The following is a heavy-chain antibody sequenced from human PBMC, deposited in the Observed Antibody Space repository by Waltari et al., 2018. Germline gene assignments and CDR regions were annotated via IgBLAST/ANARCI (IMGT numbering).Heavy chain of an antibody. V-gene: IGHV3-30*02. CDR1: GLTFNTYG. CDR2: IRYDGSYK. J-gene: IGHJ3*02. Sequence: QVQLVESGGRVVQPGGSLRLSCATSGLTFNTYGMHGVRQTPGKGLEWVAFIRYDGSYKDYADSVKGRFSISRDNSENTLYLQMNDLRPEDTALYYCAKDGDYSLPGYDAFDIWGQGTMVTVSP. D-gene: IGHD4-17*01. CDR3: AKDGDYSLPGYDAFDI.